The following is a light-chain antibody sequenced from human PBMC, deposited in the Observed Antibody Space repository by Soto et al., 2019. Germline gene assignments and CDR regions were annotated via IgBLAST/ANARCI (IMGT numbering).Light chain of an antibody. J-gene: IGKJ3*01. Sequence: EIVLTQSPGTLSLSPGDRATLSCRASQSVSSSYLAWYQQKPGQAPSLLIYGASNRATGIPDRFSGGGSGTDFTLTISRLEPEDFAVYYCRQRSDWPFTFGPGAKVDIK. V-gene: IGKV3D-20*02. CDR3: RQRSDWPFT. CDR2: GAS. CDR1: QSVSSSY.